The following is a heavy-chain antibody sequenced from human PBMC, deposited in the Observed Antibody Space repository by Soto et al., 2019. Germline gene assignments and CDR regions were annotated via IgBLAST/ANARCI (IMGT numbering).Heavy chain of an antibody. J-gene: IGHJ6*02. D-gene: IGHD2-15*01. CDR3: AHVLVVVANYGMDV. Sequence: QITLKESGPTLVKPTQTLTLTCTFSGFSLSTSGVGVGWIRQPPGKALEWLALIYWDDDKRYSPSLTSRLTITKDTSKNPVVFTMTNMDPVDTATYYCAHVLVVVANYGMDVWGQGTTVTVSS. CDR2: IYWDDDK. V-gene: IGHV2-5*02. CDR1: GFSLSTSGVG.